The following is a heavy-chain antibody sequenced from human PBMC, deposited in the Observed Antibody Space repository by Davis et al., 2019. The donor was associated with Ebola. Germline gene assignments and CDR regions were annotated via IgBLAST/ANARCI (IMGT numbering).Heavy chain of an antibody. Sequence: GGSLRLSCAASGFTFDDYAMHWVRQAPGKGLKWVSGISWNSGSIGYADSVKGRFTISRDNAKNSLYLQMNSLRAEDTAVYYCASFQGGYEVNPEDYWGQGTLVTVSS. CDR1: GFTFDDYA. CDR3: ASFQGGYEVNPEDY. D-gene: IGHD5-12*01. J-gene: IGHJ4*02. V-gene: IGHV3-9*01. CDR2: ISWNSGSI.